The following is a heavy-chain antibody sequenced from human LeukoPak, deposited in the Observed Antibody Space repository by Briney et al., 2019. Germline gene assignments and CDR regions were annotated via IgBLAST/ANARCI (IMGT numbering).Heavy chain of an antibody. CDR1: GFTFSNYG. D-gene: IGHD1-14*01. CDR2: IRYDGNNK. Sequence: GGSLRLSCGASGFTFSNYGMLWVRQAPGKGLDWVAFIRYDGNNKLYAYSVKGRFTISRDNSKNTLYLHINSLRAEDTAVYYCVKDNPLDYWGQGTLVIVSS. J-gene: IGHJ4*02. CDR3: VKDNPLDY. V-gene: IGHV3-30*02.